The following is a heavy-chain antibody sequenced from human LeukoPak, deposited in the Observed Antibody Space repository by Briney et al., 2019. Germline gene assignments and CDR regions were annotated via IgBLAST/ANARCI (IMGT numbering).Heavy chain of an antibody. D-gene: IGHD6-13*01. J-gene: IGHJ5*02. CDR3: ARDIYGGSSWLLSLFDP. CDR1: GFTFSSYS. CDR2: ISSSSSTI. Sequence: PGGSLRLSCAASGFTFSSYSMNWVRQAPGKGLEWVSYISSSSSTIYYADSVKGRFTISRDNAKNSLYLQMNSLRAEDTAVYYCARDIYGGSSWLLSLFDPWGQGTLVTVSS. V-gene: IGHV3-48*01.